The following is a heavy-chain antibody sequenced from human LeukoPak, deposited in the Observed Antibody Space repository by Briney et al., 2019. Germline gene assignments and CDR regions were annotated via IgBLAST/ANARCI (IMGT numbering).Heavy chain of an antibody. Sequence: GGSLRLSCAASGFTLSNYWMSWVRQAPGRGLEWVANIKQDGSEKNYVDSVKGRFTISRDNAKNSLFLQMDGLTAEDTAVYYCARDRDGGYDSLYYYYYMDVWGKGTTVTVSS. CDR3: ARDRDGGYDSLYYYYYMDV. J-gene: IGHJ6*03. D-gene: IGHD5-12*01. V-gene: IGHV3-7*01. CDR1: GFTLSNYW. CDR2: IKQDGSEK.